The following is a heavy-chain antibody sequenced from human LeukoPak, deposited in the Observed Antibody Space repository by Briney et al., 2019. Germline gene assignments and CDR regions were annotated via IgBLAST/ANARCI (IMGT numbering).Heavy chain of an antibody. V-gene: IGHV4-59*11. J-gene: IGHJ6*03. CDR3: AAPQLGYYYYMDV. Sequence: SSETLSLTCTVSGGSISSHYWSWIRQPPGKGLEWIGYIYYSGSTNYNPSLKSRVTISVDTPKNQFSLKLSSVTAADTAVYYCAAPQLGYYYYMDVWGKGTTVTVSS. D-gene: IGHD3-10*01. CDR1: GGSISSHY. CDR2: IYYSGST.